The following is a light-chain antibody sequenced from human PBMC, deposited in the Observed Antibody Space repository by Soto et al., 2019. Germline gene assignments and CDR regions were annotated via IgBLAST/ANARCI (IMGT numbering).Light chain of an antibody. CDR1: QSVSSY. Sequence: IVLTQSPATLSLSPGERATLSCRASQSVSSYLAWYQQNPGQAPRLLIYDASNRATGIPARFSGSGSGTVFTLTISSLVPEDFAVYYCQQRSNWLETFGQGTKVDIK. CDR2: DAS. CDR3: QQRSNWLET. J-gene: IGKJ1*01. V-gene: IGKV3-11*01.